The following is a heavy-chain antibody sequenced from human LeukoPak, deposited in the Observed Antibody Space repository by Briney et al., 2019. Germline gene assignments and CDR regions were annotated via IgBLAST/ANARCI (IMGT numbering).Heavy chain of an antibody. CDR2: INPNSGGT. V-gene: IGHV1-2*02. CDR1: GYTFTGYY. Sequence: ASVKVSCKASGYTFTGYYMHWVRQAPGQGLEWMGWINPNSGGTNYAQKFQGRVTMTRDTSISTAYMELSRLRSDDAAVYYCARTATPKDWFDPWGQGTLVTVSS. CDR3: ARTATPKDWFDP. J-gene: IGHJ5*02.